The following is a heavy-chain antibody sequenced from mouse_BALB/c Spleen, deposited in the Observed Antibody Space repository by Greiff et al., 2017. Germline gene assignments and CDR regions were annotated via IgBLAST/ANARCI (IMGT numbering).Heavy chain of an antibody. D-gene: IGHD2-14*01. J-gene: IGHJ4*01. V-gene: IGHV1S137*01. CDR2: ISTYYGDA. Sequence: QVQLQQSGAELVRPGVSVKISCKGSGYTFTDYAMTWGKQSHATSLEWIGVISTYYGDASYNQKFKGKATMTVDKSSSTAYMELARLTSEDSAIYYCARDYRYDGAMDYWGQGTSVTVSS. CDR1: GYTFTDYA. CDR3: ARDYRYDGAMDY.